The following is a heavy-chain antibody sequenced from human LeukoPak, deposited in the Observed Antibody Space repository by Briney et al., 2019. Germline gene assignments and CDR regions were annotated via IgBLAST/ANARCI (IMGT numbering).Heavy chain of an antibody. CDR1: GFTFSSYA. CDR2: ISGSGGST. Sequence: GGSLRLSCAASGFTFSSYAMSWVRQAPGKGLEWVSAISGSGGSTYYADSVKGRFTISRDNSKNTLYLQMNSLRAEDTAVYYCAKDHTRLIRHLLQLSSSHPSDYWGQGTLVTVSS. J-gene: IGHJ4*02. D-gene: IGHD5-18*01. V-gene: IGHV3-23*01. CDR3: AKDHTRLIRHLLQLSSSHPSDY.